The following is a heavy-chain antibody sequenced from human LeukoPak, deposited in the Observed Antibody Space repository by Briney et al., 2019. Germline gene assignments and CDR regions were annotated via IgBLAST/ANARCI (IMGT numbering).Heavy chain of an antibody. CDR3: ARPLGPMSYFDY. J-gene: IGHJ4*02. V-gene: IGHV4-4*02. Sequence: SETLSLTCAVSGGSISSITWWSWVRQPPGKGLEWIGEIYHTGSTNYNPSLKSRVTMSVDKSKNQFSLKLSSVTAADTAMYYCARPLGPMSYFDYWGQGTLVTVSS. CDR1: GGSISSITW. CDR2: IYHTGST.